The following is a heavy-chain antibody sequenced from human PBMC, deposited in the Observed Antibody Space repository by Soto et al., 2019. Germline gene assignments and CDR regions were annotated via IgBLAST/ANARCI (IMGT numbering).Heavy chain of an antibody. D-gene: IGHD3-3*01. CDR2: INHSGGA. Sequence: QVQLQQWGAGLLKPSETLSLTCAVYGGSFSGYYWSWIRQPPGKGLEWIGEINHSGGANYNPSLKSRVAIAVGSSKNHFSLKLNSVTAADTAVYYCARGFTKAMDVWGKGTTVTVSS. V-gene: IGHV4-34*01. CDR3: ARGFTKAMDV. CDR1: GGSFSGYY. J-gene: IGHJ6*03.